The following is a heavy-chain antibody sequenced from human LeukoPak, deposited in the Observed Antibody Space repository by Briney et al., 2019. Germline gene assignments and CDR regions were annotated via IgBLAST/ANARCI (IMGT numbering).Heavy chain of an antibody. CDR3: ARDWTGWSFDP. Sequence: GGSLRLSCAASGFTFSTYAMTWVRQAPGKGLEWISYISDSGSTIYYSDSVKGRFTISRDNAKNSLYLQMNSLRAEDTAVYYCARDWTGWSFDPWGQGTLVTVSS. V-gene: IGHV3-48*03. CDR1: GFTFSTYA. D-gene: IGHD3/OR15-3a*01. J-gene: IGHJ5*02. CDR2: ISDSGSTI.